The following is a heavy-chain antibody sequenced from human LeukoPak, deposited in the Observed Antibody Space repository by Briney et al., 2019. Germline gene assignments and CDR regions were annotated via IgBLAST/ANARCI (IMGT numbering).Heavy chain of an antibody. CDR3: ARDPPYYGDYACFDY. CDR1: GFTFSIYW. Sequence: PGGSLRLSCAASGFTFSIYWMHWVRQAPGKGLVWVSRINSDGSSTTYADSVKGRFTISRDNAKNTLYLQMNSLRAEDTAIYYCARDPPYYGDYACFDYWGQGTLVTVSS. CDR2: INSDGSST. D-gene: IGHD4-17*01. V-gene: IGHV3-74*01. J-gene: IGHJ4*02.